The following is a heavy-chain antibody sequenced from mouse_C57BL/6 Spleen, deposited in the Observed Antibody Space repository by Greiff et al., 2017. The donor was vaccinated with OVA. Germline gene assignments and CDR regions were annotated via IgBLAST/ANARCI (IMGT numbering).Heavy chain of an antibody. V-gene: IGHV14-2*01. J-gene: IGHJ4*01. D-gene: IGHD1-1*01. CDR1: GFNIKDYY. CDR2: IDPEDGET. Sequence: VQLKESGAELVKPGASVKLSCTASGFNIKDYYMHWVKQRTEQGLEWIGRIDPEDGETKYAPKFQGKATITADTSSNTAYLQLSSLTSEDTAVYYCASHYYGSRGAMDYWGQGTSVTVSS. CDR3: ASHYYGSRGAMDY.